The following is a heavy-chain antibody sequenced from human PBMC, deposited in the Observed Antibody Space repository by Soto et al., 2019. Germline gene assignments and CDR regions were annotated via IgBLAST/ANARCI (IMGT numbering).Heavy chain of an antibody. D-gene: IGHD3-16*01. V-gene: IGHV4-59*01. CDR1: GGSISSYY. CDR3: ARSAGGGAPDY. J-gene: IGHJ4*02. CDR2: IYYSGST. Sequence: PSETLSLTCTVSGGSISSYYWSWIRQPPGKGLEWIGYIYYSGSTNYNPSLKSRVTISVDASKNQFSLKLSSVTAADTAVYYCARSAGGGAPDYWGQGTLVTVSS.